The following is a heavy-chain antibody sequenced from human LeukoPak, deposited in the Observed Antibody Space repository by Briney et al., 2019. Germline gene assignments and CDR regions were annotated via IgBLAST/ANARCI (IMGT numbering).Heavy chain of an antibody. D-gene: IGHD5-18*01. CDR2: ISSSSSYI. CDR3: ARGYSYGYYFDY. J-gene: IGHJ4*02. V-gene: IGHV3-21*04. Sequence: GGSLRLSCAASGFTFSSYSMKWVRQAPGKGLEWVSSISSSSSYIYHADSVKGRFTISRDNSKNTLYLQMNSLRAEDTAVYYCARGYSYGYYFDYWGQGTLVTVSS. CDR1: GFTFSSYS.